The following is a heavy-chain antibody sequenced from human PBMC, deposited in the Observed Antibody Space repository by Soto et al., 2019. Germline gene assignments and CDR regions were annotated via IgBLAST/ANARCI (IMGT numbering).Heavy chain of an antibody. Sequence: QVQLVESGGGVVQPGRSLRLSCAVSGFPFSSDAMHWVRQAPGKGLDWVALISYDGTTKYYADSVKGRFTISRDNSKNTLFLHMNALRPEDTAVYYCAREPLLRGCGFDYWGQGTLVTVSS. V-gene: IGHV3-30-3*01. CDR2: ISYDGTTK. CDR1: GFPFSSDA. D-gene: IGHD3-22*01. CDR3: AREPLLRGCGFDY. J-gene: IGHJ4*02.